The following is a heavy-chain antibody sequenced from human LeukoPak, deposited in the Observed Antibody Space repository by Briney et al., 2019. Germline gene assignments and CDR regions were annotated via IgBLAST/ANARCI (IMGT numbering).Heavy chain of an antibody. Sequence: SETLSLTCTVSGGSINSALYYWAWIRQTPEQQLEWIGSVSHDGITKYSPSLGGRVSLSADTSKNAFFMEVHSVTAADSAIYYCARSGLTMVRGVIIRGSFDYWGQGTLVTVSS. J-gene: IGHJ4*02. D-gene: IGHD3-10*01. CDR3: ARSGLTMVRGVIIRGSFDY. V-gene: IGHV4-39*01. CDR2: VSHDGIT. CDR1: GGSINSALYY.